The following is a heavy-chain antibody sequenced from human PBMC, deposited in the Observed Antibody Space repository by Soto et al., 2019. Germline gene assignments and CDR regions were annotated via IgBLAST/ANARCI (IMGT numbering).Heavy chain of an antibody. CDR3: ARDLWVEPELYYYGMDV. J-gene: IGHJ6*02. CDR1: GDSISSADYY. CDR2: IFYSGTT. Sequence: QVQLQESGPGLVRPSQTLSLTCTVSGDSISSADYYWSWIRQTPGKGLEWIGHIFYSGTTYYNPSLKSRLTISVDTSTNHCSLRLTSVTAADSAVYYCARDLWVEPELYYYGMDVWGQGTTVTVSS. V-gene: IGHV4-30-4*01. D-gene: IGHD1-1*01.